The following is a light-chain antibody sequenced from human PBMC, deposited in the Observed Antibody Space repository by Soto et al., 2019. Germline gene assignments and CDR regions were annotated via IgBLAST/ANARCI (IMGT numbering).Light chain of an antibody. CDR3: QQSYSTTWT. J-gene: IGKJ1*01. CDR2: ATS. V-gene: IGKV1-39*01. Sequence: DIQMTQSPSSLSASVGDRVTITCRASQSIGSDLNWYQQKPGKAPNLLIYATSNLQSGVPSRFSGSGSGTDFTLTISSLQPEDFTTYYCQQSYSTTWTFSQGTKVDIK. CDR1: QSIGSD.